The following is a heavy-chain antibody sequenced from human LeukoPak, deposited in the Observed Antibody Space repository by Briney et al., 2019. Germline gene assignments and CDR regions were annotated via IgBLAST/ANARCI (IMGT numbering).Heavy chain of an antibody. D-gene: IGHD6-19*01. Sequence: PSETLSLTCTVSGGSVSSGSYYWSWIRQPPGKGLEWIGYIYYSGSTNYNPSLKSRVTISVDTSKNQFPLKLSSVTAADTAVYYCARGYSSGWYVDYWGQGTLVTVSS. CDR2: IYYSGST. CDR1: GGSVSSGSYY. J-gene: IGHJ4*02. V-gene: IGHV4-61*01. CDR3: ARGYSSGWYVDY.